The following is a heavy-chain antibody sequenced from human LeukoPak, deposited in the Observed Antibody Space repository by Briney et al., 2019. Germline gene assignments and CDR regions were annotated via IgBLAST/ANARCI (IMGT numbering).Heavy chain of an antibody. CDR3: AKEGNDYGDYVFDS. D-gene: IGHD4-17*01. CDR1: GFTFSSYA. V-gene: IGHV3-23*01. CDR2: ISASGGGT. Sequence: TGGSLRLSCAASGFTFSSYAMSWVRQAPGKGREWVSDISASGGGTYYADSVKGRFTISRDNSKNTLYLRMNSLRAEDTALYYCAKEGNDYGDYVFDSWGQGTLVTVSS. J-gene: IGHJ5*01.